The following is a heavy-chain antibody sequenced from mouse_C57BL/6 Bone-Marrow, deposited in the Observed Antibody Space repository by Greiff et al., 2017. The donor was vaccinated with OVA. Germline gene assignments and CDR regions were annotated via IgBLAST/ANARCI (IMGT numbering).Heavy chain of an antibody. Sequence: EVQGVESGGGLVKPGGSLKLSCAASGFTFSSYTMSWVRQTPEKRLEWVATISGGGGNTYYPDSVKGRFTISRDNAKNTLYLQMSSLRSEDTALYYCARQGLLLFDYWGQGTTLTVSS. J-gene: IGHJ2*01. CDR1: GFTFSSYT. V-gene: IGHV5-9*01. D-gene: IGHD2-3*01. CDR2: ISGGGGNT. CDR3: ARQGLLLFDY.